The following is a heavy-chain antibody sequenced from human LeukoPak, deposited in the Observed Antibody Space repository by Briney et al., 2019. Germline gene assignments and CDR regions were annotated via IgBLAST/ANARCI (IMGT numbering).Heavy chain of an antibody. Sequence: GGSLRLSCAASGFTFTKYWMTWVRQDPGKGLEWVANINQDGSERFYVDSVKGRFTISRDNAKNSLYLQMNSLRAEDTAVYYCTRDHDIAAAGYYFDYWGQGTLVTVSS. V-gene: IGHV3-7*01. D-gene: IGHD6-13*01. J-gene: IGHJ4*02. CDR3: TRDHDIAAAGYYFDY. CDR1: GFTFTKYW. CDR2: INQDGSER.